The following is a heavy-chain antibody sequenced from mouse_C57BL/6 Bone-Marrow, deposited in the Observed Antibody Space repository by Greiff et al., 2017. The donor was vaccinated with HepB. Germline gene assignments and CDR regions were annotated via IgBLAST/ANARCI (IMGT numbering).Heavy chain of an antibody. Sequence: VQLQQSGPGLVQPSQSLSITCTVSGFSLTSYGVHWVRQSPGKGLEWLGVIWRGGSTDYNAAFMSRLSITKDNSKCQVFFKMNSLQADDTAIYYCAKKGFITTVMDYWGQGTTLTVSS. J-gene: IGHJ2*01. V-gene: IGHV2-5*01. CDR2: IWRGGST. CDR1: GFSLTSYG. D-gene: IGHD1-1*01. CDR3: AKKGFITTVMDY.